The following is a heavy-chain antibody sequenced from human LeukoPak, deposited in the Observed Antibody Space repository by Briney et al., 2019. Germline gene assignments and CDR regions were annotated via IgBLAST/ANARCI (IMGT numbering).Heavy chain of an antibody. J-gene: IGHJ4*02. D-gene: IGHD3-22*01. CDR1: GYTLTELS. V-gene: IGHV1-24*01. CDR3: ATGPLYYDSSGLLDY. CDR2: FDPEDGET. Sequence: ASVKVSCKVSGYTLTELSMHWVRQAPGKGLEGMGGFDPEDGETIYAQKFQGRVTMTEDTSTDTAYMELSSLRSEDTAVYYCATGPLYYDSSGLLDYWGQGTLVTVSS.